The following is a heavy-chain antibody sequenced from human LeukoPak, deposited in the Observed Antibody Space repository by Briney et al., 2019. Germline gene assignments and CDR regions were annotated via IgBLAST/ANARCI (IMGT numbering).Heavy chain of an antibody. V-gene: IGHV3-23*01. Sequence: AGGSLRLSCAASGFTFSSYAMSWVRQAPGKGLEWVSAIVGSGDATHYADSMRGRFTISRDNSKSTLLLQMNSLRAEDTAVYYCAKVRWDNSGWYYLDSWGQRTLVTVSS. J-gene: IGHJ4*02. CDR1: GFTFSSYA. CDR2: IVGSGDAT. CDR3: AKVRWDNSGWYYLDS. D-gene: IGHD6-19*01.